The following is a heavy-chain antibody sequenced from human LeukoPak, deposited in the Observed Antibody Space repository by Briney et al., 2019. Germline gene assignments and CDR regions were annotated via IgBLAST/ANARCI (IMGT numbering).Heavy chain of an antibody. D-gene: IGHD3-16*02. V-gene: IGHV1-69*04. CDR1: GGTFSSYA. Sequence: SVKVSCKASGGTFSSYAISWVRQAPGQGLEWMGRIIPILGIANYAQKFQGRVTITADKSTSTAYMELSSLRSEDTAVYYCASEVDTFGGVTVQYYFDYWGQGTLATVSS. CDR2: IIPILGIA. J-gene: IGHJ4*02. CDR3: ASEVDTFGGVTVQYYFDY.